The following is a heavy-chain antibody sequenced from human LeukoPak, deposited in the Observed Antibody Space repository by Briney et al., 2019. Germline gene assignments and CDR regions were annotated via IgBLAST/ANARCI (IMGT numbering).Heavy chain of an antibody. J-gene: IGHJ4*02. CDR3: AKAFTGTVAGSRGLDF. Sequence: GGSLRLSCAASGFTFSNYAMSWVRQAPGKGLEWVSGISGSGGSGSGGSTYYADSVKGRFTISRDNSKNTLYLQMNTLRAEDTALYYCAKAFTGTVAGSRGLDFWGQGTLVTVSS. CDR2: ISGSGGSGSGGST. CDR1: GFTFSNYA. V-gene: IGHV3-23*01. D-gene: IGHD6-19*01.